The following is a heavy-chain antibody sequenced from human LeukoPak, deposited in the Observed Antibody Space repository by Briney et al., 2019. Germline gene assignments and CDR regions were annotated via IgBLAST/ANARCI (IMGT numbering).Heavy chain of an antibody. D-gene: IGHD3-22*01. Sequence: GGSLRLSCAASGFTFSSCAMSWVRQAPGKGLEWVSAISGSGGSTYYADSVKGRFTISRDNSKNTLYLQMNSLRAEDTAVYYCARDIYYYDSSGYYFPGGSDYWGQGTLVTVSS. CDR1: GFTFSSCA. CDR3: ARDIYYYDSSGYYFPGGSDY. J-gene: IGHJ4*02. V-gene: IGHV3-23*01. CDR2: ISGSGGST.